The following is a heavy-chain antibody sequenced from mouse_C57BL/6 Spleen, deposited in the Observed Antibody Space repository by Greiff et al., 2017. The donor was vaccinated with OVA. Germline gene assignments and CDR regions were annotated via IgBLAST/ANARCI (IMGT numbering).Heavy chain of an antibody. CDR2: IHPNSGST. J-gene: IGHJ4*01. Sequence: QVQLQQPGAELVKPGASVKLSCKASGYTFTSYWMHWVKQRPGQGLEWIGMIHPNSGSTNYNEKFKSKATLTVDKSSSTAYMQLSSLTSEDSAVYYCARGDYYGSSYLYARDYWGQGTSVTVSS. D-gene: IGHD1-1*01. CDR1: GYTFTSYW. CDR3: ARGDYYGSSYLYARDY. V-gene: IGHV1-64*01.